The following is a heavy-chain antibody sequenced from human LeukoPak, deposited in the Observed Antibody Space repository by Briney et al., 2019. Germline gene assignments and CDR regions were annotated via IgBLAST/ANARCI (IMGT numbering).Heavy chain of an antibody. Sequence: ASVKVSCKASGYTLTDYYINWVRQAPGQGLEWMGWINPNSGDTNYAQKFQGRVTMTRDTSISTAYMELTRLRNDDTAVYYCARDTSGYYGRYEHWGQGTLVTVSS. CDR3: ARDTSGYYGRYEH. CDR2: INPNSGDT. D-gene: IGHD3-3*01. V-gene: IGHV1-2*02. CDR1: GYTLTDYY. J-gene: IGHJ4*02.